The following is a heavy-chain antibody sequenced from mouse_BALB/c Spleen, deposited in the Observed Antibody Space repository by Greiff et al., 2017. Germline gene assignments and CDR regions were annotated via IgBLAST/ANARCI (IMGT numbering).Heavy chain of an antibody. D-gene: IGHD1-2*01. CDR3: ARDRGVTTATGRFAY. Sequence: EVMLVESGGGLVKPGGSLKLSCAASGFTFSDYYMYWVRQTPEKRLEWVATISDGGSYTYYPDSVKGRFTISRDNAKNNLYLQMSSLKSEDTAMYYCARDRGVTTATGRFAYWGQGTLVTVSA. CDR1: GFTFSDYY. CDR2: ISDGGSYT. V-gene: IGHV5-4*02. J-gene: IGHJ3*01.